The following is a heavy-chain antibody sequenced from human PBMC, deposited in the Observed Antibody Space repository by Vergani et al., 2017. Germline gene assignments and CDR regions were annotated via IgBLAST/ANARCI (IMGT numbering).Heavy chain of an antibody. V-gene: IGHV3-15*07. J-gene: IGHJ6*02. CDR3: TTDXRYCGDGSYYWVRDHRYYGMDV. D-gene: IGHD2-21*01. Sequence: EVQLVASGGGIVKPGGSLRLSCVASGFSFRNAWTNWVRRTPGKGLEWVGRIKSTFDRGTTEYAAAVKGRFTISRDDSKNTLFLQMNDLKTEDIGVYYCTTDXRYCGDGSYYWVRDHRYYGMDVWDQGTTVTVSS. CDR2: IKSTFDRGTT. CDR1: GFSFRNAW.